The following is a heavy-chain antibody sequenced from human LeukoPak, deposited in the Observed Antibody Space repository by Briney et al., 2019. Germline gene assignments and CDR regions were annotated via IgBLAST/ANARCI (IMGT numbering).Heavy chain of an antibody. V-gene: IGHV4-34*01. CDR3: ARPSAPGEFSWDY. J-gene: IGHJ4*02. Sequence: SETLSLTCAVYGGSFSGYYWSWIRQPPGKGLEWIGEINHSGSTNYNPSLKSRVTISVDTSKNQFSLKLSSVTAADTAMYYCARPSAPGEFSWDYWGQGTLVTVSS. CDR1: GGSFSGYY. D-gene: IGHD3-10*01. CDR2: INHSGST.